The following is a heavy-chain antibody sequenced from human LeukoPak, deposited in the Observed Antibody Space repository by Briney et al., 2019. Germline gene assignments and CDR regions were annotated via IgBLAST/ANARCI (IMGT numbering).Heavy chain of an antibody. J-gene: IGHJ4*02. CDR3: AKDLTLGADGTYFDY. CDR1: GFTFNNYA. CDR2: ISTSGSGT. D-gene: IGHD6-13*01. V-gene: IGHV3-23*01. Sequence: GGSLRLSCVASGFTFNNYAMNWVRQAPGKGLEWVSVISTSGSGTYYADSVKGRFTVSRDNSQNTLYMQMNSLRAEDTAVYYCAKDLTLGADGTYFDYWGQGILVTVSS.